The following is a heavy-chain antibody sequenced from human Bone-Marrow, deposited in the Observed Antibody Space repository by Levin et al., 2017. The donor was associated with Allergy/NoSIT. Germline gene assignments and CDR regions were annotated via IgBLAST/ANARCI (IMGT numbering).Heavy chain of an antibody. CDR2: IYYSGST. J-gene: IGHJ3*02. CDR1: GGSISSGGYY. V-gene: IGHV4-31*03. D-gene: IGHD4-23*01. Sequence: SETLSLTCTVSGGSISSGGYYWSWIRQHPGKGLEWIGYIYYSGSTYYNPSLKSRVTISVDTSKNQFSLKLSSVTAADTAVYYCASSEVYGGNSIGAFDIWGQGTMVTVSS. CDR3: ASSEVYGGNSIGAFDI.